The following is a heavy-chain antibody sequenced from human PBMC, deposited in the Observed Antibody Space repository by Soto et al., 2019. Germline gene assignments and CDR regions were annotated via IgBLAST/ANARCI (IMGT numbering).Heavy chain of an antibody. D-gene: IGHD6-13*01. CDR1: GFSFSRYW. CDR3: AREGLDTAGFFDI. J-gene: IGHJ3*02. CDR2: IKSDGTST. V-gene: IGHV3-74*01. Sequence: PXGSLRLSCVASGFSFSRYWMHWVRQAPGKGLEWVSRIKSDGTSTSYADSVKGRFTISRDNAKNTLYLQMDNLRAEDTAVYYCAREGLDTAGFFDIWGQGTMVTVSS.